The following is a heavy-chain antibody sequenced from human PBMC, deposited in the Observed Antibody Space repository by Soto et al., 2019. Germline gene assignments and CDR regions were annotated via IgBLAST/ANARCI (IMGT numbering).Heavy chain of an antibody. CDR1: GFTFGSYG. Sequence: GGSLRLSCAASGFTFGSYGMHWVRQAPGKGLEWVAVIWYDGSTEYYAASVMGRFTISRDNSKNTLYLQMNSLRAEDTAVYFCARIQHAGNLGGGFDHWGQGTLVTVSS. V-gene: IGHV3-33*01. J-gene: IGHJ4*02. CDR3: ARIQHAGNLGGGFDH. D-gene: IGHD6-13*01. CDR2: IWYDGSTE.